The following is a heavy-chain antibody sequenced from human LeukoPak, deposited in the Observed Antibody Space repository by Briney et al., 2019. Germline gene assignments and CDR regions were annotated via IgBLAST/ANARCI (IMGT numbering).Heavy chain of an antibody. J-gene: IGHJ4*02. CDR2: ISSSGSAS. CDR1: GFTFSSYA. Sequence: GGSLRLSCAASGFTFSSYAMNWVRQAPGKGLEWVSGISSSGSASYYADSVKGRFTISRDNSRNTLYLQMNNLSADDTAVYYCTKARYSNAWDYSDYWGQGTLVTVSS. D-gene: IGHD6-19*01. CDR3: TKARYSNAWDYSDY. V-gene: IGHV3-23*01.